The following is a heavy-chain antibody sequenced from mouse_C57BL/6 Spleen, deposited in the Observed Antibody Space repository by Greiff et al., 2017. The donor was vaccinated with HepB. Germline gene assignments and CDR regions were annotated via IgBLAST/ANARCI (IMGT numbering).Heavy chain of an antibody. J-gene: IGHJ2*01. CDR1: GYTFTSYG. CDR3: ARSFTTVVPYYFDY. CDR2: TYPRSGNT. Sequence: VQLQQSGAELARPGASVKLSCKASGYTFTSYGISWVKQRTGQGLEWIGETYPRSGNTYYNEKFKGKATLTADKSSSTAYMELRSLTSEDSAVYFCARSFTTVVPYYFDYWGQGTTLTVSS. D-gene: IGHD1-1*01. V-gene: IGHV1-81*01.